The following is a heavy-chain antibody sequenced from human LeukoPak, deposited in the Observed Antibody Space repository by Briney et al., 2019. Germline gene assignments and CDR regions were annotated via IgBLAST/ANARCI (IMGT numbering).Heavy chain of an antibody. D-gene: IGHD3-3*01. CDR1: GFTFGDYS. Sequence: PGRSLRLSCTGSGFTFGDYSMSWFRQAPGKGLEWVGFIRRKGYGGTTEYAASVKGRFTISRDDSKSTAYLQMNSLKTEDTAVYYCTRDHDFWSGPLDVWVTGTTVTVSS. J-gene: IGHJ6*04. CDR2: IRRKGYGGTT. V-gene: IGHV3-49*03. CDR3: TRDHDFWSGPLDV.